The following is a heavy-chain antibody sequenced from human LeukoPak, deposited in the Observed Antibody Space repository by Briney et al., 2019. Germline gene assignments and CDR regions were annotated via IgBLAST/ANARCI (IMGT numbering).Heavy chain of an antibody. CDR3: TRDLPVPSLVRGIIIYGLIDY. CDR2: ISPNGDTI. V-gene: IGHV3-21*06. D-gene: IGHD3-10*01. Sequence: GGSLRLSCEGSGFTFSSISMNWVRQAPGKGLEWVSSISPNGDTIYHADSVKGRFTTSRDNAKSLLYLEMNSLRVEDTAVYYCTRDLPVPSLVRGIIIYGLIDYWGQGTLVTVSS. CDR1: GFTFSSIS. J-gene: IGHJ4*02.